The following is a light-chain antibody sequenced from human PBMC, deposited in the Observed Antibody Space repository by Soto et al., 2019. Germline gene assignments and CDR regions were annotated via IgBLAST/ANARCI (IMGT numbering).Light chain of an antibody. J-gene: IGKJ2*01. V-gene: IGKV1-5*01. CDR2: AAT. CDR1: QTISRS. Sequence: QMTQSPSTLSASVGDRVTITCRASQTISRSLAWYQQKPGKAPKSLIYAATNVESGVPSRFSGSGSGTHFTLTINDLEPEDFATYFCQQYYTYPYTFGQGTKLEI. CDR3: QQYYTYPYT.